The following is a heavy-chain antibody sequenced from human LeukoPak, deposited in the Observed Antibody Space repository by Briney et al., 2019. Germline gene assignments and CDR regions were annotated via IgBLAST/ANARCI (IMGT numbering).Heavy chain of an antibody. V-gene: IGHV3-30-3*01. CDR1: GFTFSSYA. CDR2: ISYDGGNK. J-gene: IGHJ3*02. CDR3: ATGPIMITFGGPGHPEAFDI. D-gene: IGHD3-16*01. Sequence: GGSLRLSCAASGFTFSSYAMHWVRQAPGKGLEWVAVISYDGGNKYYADSVKGRFTISRDNSKNTLYLQMNSLRSEDTAVYYCATGPIMITFGGPGHPEAFDIWGQGTMVTVSS.